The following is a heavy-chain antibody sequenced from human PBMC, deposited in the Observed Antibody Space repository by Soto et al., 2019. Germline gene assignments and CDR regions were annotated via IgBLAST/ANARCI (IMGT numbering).Heavy chain of an antibody. D-gene: IGHD3-3*01. CDR2: INPSGGST. CDR1: GYTFTSYY. CDR3: ARDKNDFWSGYLPHNWFDP. V-gene: IGHV1-46*03. J-gene: IGHJ5*02. Sequence: ASVKVSCKASGYTFTSYYMHWVRQAPGQGLEWMGIINPSGGSTSYAQKFQGRVTMTRDTSTSTVYMELSSLRSEDTAVYYCARDKNDFWSGYLPHNWFDPWGQGTLVTVSS.